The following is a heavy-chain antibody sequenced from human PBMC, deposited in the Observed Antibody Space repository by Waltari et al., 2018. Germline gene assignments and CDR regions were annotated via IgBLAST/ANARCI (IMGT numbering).Heavy chain of an antibody. J-gene: IGHJ4*02. CDR2: ISGSGGST. CDR1: GFTFSSYA. V-gene: IGHV3-23*01. D-gene: IGHD6-13*01. Sequence: EVQLLESGGGLVQPGGSLRLSCAASGFTFSSYAMSWVRQDPGKGLEWVSAISGSGGSTYYADAVKGRFTISRDNSKNTLYLQRNSLRAEDTAVYYCAKGDIAAAGNVDYWGQGTLVTVSS. CDR3: AKGDIAAAGNVDY.